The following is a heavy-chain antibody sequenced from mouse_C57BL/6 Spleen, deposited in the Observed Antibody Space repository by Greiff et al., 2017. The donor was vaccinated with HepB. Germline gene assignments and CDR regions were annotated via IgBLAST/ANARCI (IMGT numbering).Heavy chain of an antibody. J-gene: IGHJ3*01. Sequence: QVQLQQPGAELVMPGASVKLSCKASGYTFTSYWMHWVKQRPGQGLEWIGEIDPSDSYTNYNQKFKGKSTLTVDKSSSTAYMQLSSLTSEDSAVYYCASNSNYVWFAYWGQGTLGTVSA. CDR1: GYTFTSYW. D-gene: IGHD2-5*01. CDR3: ASNSNYVWFAY. V-gene: IGHV1-69*01. CDR2: IDPSDSYT.